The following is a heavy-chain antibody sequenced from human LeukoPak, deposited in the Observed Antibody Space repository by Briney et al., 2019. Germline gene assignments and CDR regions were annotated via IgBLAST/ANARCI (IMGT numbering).Heavy chain of an antibody. Sequence: APETLSLTCSVSGGSISNYYWTWIRQPPGKGLEWIGYIYRGETTNYNPSLKSRVTLSVDTSKNQISLKLNSVTAADTAVYYCARHWLEARKTYSYWFDPWGQGTLVTVS. CDR1: GGSISNYY. CDR2: IYRGETT. J-gene: IGHJ5*02. V-gene: IGHV4-4*09. CDR3: ARHWLEARKTYSYWFDP. D-gene: IGHD2-21*01.